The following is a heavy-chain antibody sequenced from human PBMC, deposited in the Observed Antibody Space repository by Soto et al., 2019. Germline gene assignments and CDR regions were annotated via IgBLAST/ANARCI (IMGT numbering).Heavy chain of an antibody. CDR1: GFSLSTRGVG. Sequence: QITLKESGPTLVKPTQTLTLTCSFSGFSLSTRGVGVGWIRQPPGKALEWLALIFWDDDKWYSPSLRSRLTITEDTSKSQVVLTMTNIDPVDTATYYCAHRSRGYAYYFDQWGQGTLVTVSS. CDR3: AHRSRGYAYYFDQ. V-gene: IGHV2-5*02. J-gene: IGHJ4*02. CDR2: IFWDDDK. D-gene: IGHD5-12*01.